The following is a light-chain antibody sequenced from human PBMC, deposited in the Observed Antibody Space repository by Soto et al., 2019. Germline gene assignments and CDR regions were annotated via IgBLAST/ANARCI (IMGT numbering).Light chain of an antibody. CDR2: RAS. V-gene: IGKV1-5*03. Sequence: DIQMTQSPSSLSASVGDRVTITCRASQSVDRWLAWYQQKPGKAPKLLIHRASTLESGVPLRFSGSGSGTEFTLPITNLQPDDSATYYCQQYSSYFRTFGQGSKVEIK. J-gene: IGKJ1*01. CDR1: QSVDRW. CDR3: QQYSSYFRT.